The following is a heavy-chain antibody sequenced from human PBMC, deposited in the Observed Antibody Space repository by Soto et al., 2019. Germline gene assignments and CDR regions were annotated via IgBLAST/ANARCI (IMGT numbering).Heavy chain of an antibody. Sequence: QVQLQESGPGLVKPSQTLSLTCTVSGGSISSGGYYWSWIRQHPGKGLEWIGYIYYRGSTYYNPSLKRRVTIYVDTSKTQFSLKLSSVTAADTAVYYCARDRGYSYGQGAFDIWGQGTMVTVSS. CDR3: ARDRGYSYGQGAFDI. CDR2: IYYRGST. CDR1: GGSISSGGYY. J-gene: IGHJ3*02. V-gene: IGHV4-31*03. D-gene: IGHD5-18*01.